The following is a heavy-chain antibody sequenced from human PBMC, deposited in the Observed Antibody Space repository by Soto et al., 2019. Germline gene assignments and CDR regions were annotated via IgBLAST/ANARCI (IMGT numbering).Heavy chain of an antibody. CDR3: ARDSYYVPRLDAFDI. V-gene: IGHV3-74*01. D-gene: IGHD3-3*01. CDR2: INSDGSST. J-gene: IGHJ3*02. Sequence: PGGSLRLSCAASGFTFSSYWMHWVRQAPGKGLVWVSRINSDGSSTSYADSVKGRFTISRDNAKNTLYLQMNSLRAEDTAVYYCARDSYYVPRLDAFDIWGQGTMVTVSS. CDR1: GFTFSSYW.